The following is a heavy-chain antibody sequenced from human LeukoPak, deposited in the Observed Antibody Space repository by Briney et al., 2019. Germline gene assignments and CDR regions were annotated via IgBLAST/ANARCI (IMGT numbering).Heavy chain of an antibody. J-gene: IGHJ3*02. D-gene: IGHD2-2*01. V-gene: IGHV4-38-2*02. Sequence: SETLSLTRTVSGYSISSGYYWGWIRQPPGKGLEWIGSIYHSGSTYYNPSLKSRVTISVDTSKNQFSLKLSSVTAADTAVYYCARDIVVVPAAINDAFDIWGQGTMVTVSS. CDR1: GYSISSGYY. CDR2: IYHSGST. CDR3: ARDIVVVPAAINDAFDI.